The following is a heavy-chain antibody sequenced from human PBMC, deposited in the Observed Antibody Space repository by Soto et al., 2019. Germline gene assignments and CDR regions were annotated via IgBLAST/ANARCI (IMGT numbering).Heavy chain of an antibody. J-gene: IGHJ6*03. V-gene: IGHV3-30*03. D-gene: IGHD3-9*01. Sequence: GGSLRLSCAASGFTFSSYGMHWVRQAPGKGLEWVAVISYDGSNKYYADSVKGRFTISRDNSKNTLYLQMNSLRAEDTAVYYCAVLRYFDWLPNYYYYYMDVWGKGTTVTVSS. CDR3: AVLRYFDWLPNYYYYYMDV. CDR1: GFTFSSYG. CDR2: ISYDGSNK.